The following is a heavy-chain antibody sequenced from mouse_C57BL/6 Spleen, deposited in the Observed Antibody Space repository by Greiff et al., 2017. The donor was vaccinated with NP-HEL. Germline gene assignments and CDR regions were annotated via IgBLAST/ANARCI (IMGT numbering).Heavy chain of an antibody. D-gene: IGHD2-3*01. Sequence: EVQLQQSGPELVKPGASVKISCKASGYTFTDYYMNWVKQSHGKSLEWIGDINPNNGGTSYNQKFKGKATLTVDQSSSTAYMELRSLTSEDSAVYYCARSRDGYYDYAMDYWGQGTSVTVSS. CDR3: ARSRDGYYDYAMDY. CDR2: INPNNGGT. CDR1: GYTFTDYY. J-gene: IGHJ4*01. V-gene: IGHV1-26*01.